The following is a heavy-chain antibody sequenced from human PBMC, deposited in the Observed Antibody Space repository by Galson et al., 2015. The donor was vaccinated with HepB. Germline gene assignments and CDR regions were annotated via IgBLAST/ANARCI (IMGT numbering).Heavy chain of an antibody. CDR3: TRDFITEWANYWYFDL. D-gene: IGHD1-20*01. CDR1: GFTFGDYA. Sequence: SLRLSCAASGFTFGDYAMSWFRQAPGKGLEWVGFIRSKAYGGTTEYAASVKGRFTISRDDSKSIAYLQMNSLKTEDTAVYYCTRDFITEWANYWYFDLWGRGTLVTVSS. CDR2: IRSKAYGGTT. J-gene: IGHJ2*01. V-gene: IGHV3-49*03.